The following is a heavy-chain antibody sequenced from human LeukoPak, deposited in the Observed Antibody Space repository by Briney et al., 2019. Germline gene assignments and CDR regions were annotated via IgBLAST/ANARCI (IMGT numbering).Heavy chain of an antibody. D-gene: IGHD1-26*01. V-gene: IGHV4-34*01. J-gene: IGHJ4*02. CDR3: AALGADFDY. Sequence: SETLSLTCAAYGGSFSGYYWSWIRQPPGKGLEWIGEINHSGSTNYNPSLKSRVTISVDTSKNQFSLKLSSVTAADTAVYYCAALGADFDYWGQGNLVTVSS. CDR2: INHSGST. CDR1: GGSFSGYY.